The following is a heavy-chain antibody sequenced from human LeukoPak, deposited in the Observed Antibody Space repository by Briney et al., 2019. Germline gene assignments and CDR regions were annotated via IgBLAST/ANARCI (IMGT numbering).Heavy chain of an antibody. J-gene: IGHJ3*02. CDR2: IYNSGST. CDR1: GGSISSSSYS. V-gene: IGHV4-39*01. CDR3: ARAPALWFGELFHDAFDI. Sequence: SETLSLTCTVSGGSISSSSYSWGWIRQPPGKGLEWIGRIYNSGSTYYNPSLKSRVTISADTSKNQFSLKLSSVTAADTAVYYCARAPALWFGELFHDAFDIWGQGTMVTVSS. D-gene: IGHD3-10*01.